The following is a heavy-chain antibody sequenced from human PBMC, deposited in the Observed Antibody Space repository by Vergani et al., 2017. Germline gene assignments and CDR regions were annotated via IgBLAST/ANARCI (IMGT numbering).Heavy chain of an antibody. V-gene: IGHV4-39*07. CDR3: ARDPAVTPGGGAFDI. Sequence: QLQLQESGPGLVKPSETLSLTCTVSGGSISSSSYYWGWIRQPPGKGLEWIGSIYYSGSTYYNPSLKSRVTISVDTSKNQFSLKLSSVTAADTAVYYCARDPAVTPGGGAFDIWGQGTTVTVSS. CDR1: GGSISSSSYY. D-gene: IGHD4-11*01. J-gene: IGHJ3*02. CDR2: IYYSGST.